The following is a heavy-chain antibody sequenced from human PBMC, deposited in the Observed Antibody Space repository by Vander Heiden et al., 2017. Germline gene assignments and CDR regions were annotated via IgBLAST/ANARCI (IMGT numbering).Heavy chain of an antibody. CDR3: AKTKHSSGYPYFDY. J-gene: IGHJ4*02. Sequence: EVQVLESGGGLVQPGGYLRLSCAGSGFTFSKYVMTWVRQAPGKGLEWVSSIVGTGTTTYYADSVKGRFTISRDNSKNTVYLQMNSLRVEDTAVYFCAKTKHSSGYPYFDYWGPGALVNVSS. CDR1: GFTFSKYV. CDR2: IVGTGTTT. V-gene: IGHV3-23*01. D-gene: IGHD3-22*01.